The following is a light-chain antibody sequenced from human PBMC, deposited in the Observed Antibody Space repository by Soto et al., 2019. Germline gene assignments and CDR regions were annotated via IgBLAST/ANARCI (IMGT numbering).Light chain of an antibody. J-gene: IGLJ1*01. V-gene: IGLV2-23*01. CDR3: CSYADTSTFV. Sequence: QSALTQPASVSGSPRQSITISCTGTSSDVGGYNLVSWYQQHPGKAPKLMIYEGSKRPSGVSNRFSGSKSGNTASLTISGLQAEDEADYYCCSYADTSTFVFGTGTKVTVL. CDR1: SSDVGGYNL. CDR2: EGS.